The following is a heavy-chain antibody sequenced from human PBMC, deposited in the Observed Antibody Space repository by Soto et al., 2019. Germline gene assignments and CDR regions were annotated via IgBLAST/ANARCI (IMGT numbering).Heavy chain of an antibody. CDR1: GGSISSGGYY. J-gene: IGHJ6*03. Sequence: SETLSLTCTVSGGSISSGGYYWSWIRQHPGKGLEWIGYIYYSGSTYYNPSLKSRVTISVDTSKNQFSLKLSSVTAADTAVYYCARKGGGYCSSTSCYYYYYMDVWGKGTTVTVSS. CDR3: ARKGGGYCSSTSCYYYYYMDV. CDR2: IYYSGST. D-gene: IGHD2-2*01. V-gene: IGHV4-31*03.